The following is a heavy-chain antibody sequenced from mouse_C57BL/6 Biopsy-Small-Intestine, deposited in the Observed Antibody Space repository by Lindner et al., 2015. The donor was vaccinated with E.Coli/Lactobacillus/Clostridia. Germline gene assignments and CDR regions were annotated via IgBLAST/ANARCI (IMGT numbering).Heavy chain of an antibody. D-gene: IGHD1-1*01. CDR2: IYPGSGNT. CDR1: GYTFSTFS. J-gene: IGHJ2*01. Sequence: VQLQESGAELARPGASVKLTCKASGYTFSTFSISWVKQRTGQGLEWIGQIYPGSGNTYSNEKFKGKVTLTADKSSRTAYMELRSLTSEDSAVYFCARHYYYGSSYENFDYWGQGTTLTVSS. CDR3: ARHYYYGSSYENFDY. V-gene: IGHV1-81*01.